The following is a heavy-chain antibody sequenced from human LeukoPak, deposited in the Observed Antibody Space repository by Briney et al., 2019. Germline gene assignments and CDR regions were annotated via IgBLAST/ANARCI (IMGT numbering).Heavy chain of an antibody. CDR1: GFTFSSYS. D-gene: IGHD4-23*01. CDR3: ARRLRWSFDYYMDV. CDR2: ISSSSSTI. V-gene: IGHV3-48*01. J-gene: IGHJ6*03. Sequence: GGSLRLSCAASGFTFSSYSMNWVRQAPGKGLEWVSYISSSSSTIYYADSVKGRFTISRDNAKNSLYLQMNSLRAEDTAVYYCARRLRWSFDYYMDVWGKGTTVTVSS.